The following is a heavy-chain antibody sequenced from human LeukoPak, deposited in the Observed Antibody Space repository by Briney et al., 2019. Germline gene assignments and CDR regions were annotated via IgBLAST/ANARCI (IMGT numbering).Heavy chain of an antibody. J-gene: IGHJ6*02. CDR2: INPNSGGT. CDR3: ARAIVVVTAKDGMDV. CDR1: GYTFTGYY. V-gene: IGHV1-2*02. D-gene: IGHD2-21*02. Sequence: ASVKVSCTASGYTFTGYYMHWVRQAPGQGLEWMGWINPNSGGTNYAQKFQGRVTMTRDTSISTAYMELSRLRSDDTAVYYCARAIVVVTAKDGMDVWGQGTTVTVSS.